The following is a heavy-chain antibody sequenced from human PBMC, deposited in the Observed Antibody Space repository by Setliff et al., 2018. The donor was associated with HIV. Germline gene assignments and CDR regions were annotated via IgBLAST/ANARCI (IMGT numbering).Heavy chain of an antibody. CDR2: IYNSAST. CDR3: ARHSPSDY. J-gene: IGHJ4*02. Sequence: SETLSLTCTVSGDSISTDYWTWIRQPPGKGLEWIGYIYNSASTSYNPSLKSRVTISVDKSKNQFSLKVSSVTAADTAVYYCARHSPSDYWGQGTLVTVSS. V-gene: IGHV4-59*08. CDR1: GDSISTDY.